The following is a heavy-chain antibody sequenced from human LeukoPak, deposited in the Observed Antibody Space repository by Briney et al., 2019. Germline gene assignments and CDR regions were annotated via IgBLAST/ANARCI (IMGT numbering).Heavy chain of an antibody. J-gene: IGHJ4*02. Sequence: GESLKISCKGSGYSFTSYWIGWVRQMPGKGLEWMGIIYPGDSDTRYSPSFQGQVTISADKSISTAYLQWSSLKASDTAMYDCARSGITMVRGVIVPGYFDYWGQGTLVTVSS. V-gene: IGHV5-51*01. CDR2: IYPGDSDT. CDR1: GYSFTSYW. CDR3: ARSGITMVRGVIVPGYFDY. D-gene: IGHD3-10*01.